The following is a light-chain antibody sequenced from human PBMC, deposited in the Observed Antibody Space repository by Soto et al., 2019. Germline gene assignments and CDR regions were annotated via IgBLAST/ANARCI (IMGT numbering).Light chain of an antibody. CDR3: MQGSFWPWT. V-gene: IGKV2-30*02. Sequence: DVVMTQSPLSLPVTLGQPASISCRSNQSLLHSDGIAYFRWVHQRPGQSPRRLIFKVSNRDSGFPDRLSGSGAGSDFTLKISRVGAEDVGVSNCMQGSFWPWTFGQGTKVDIK. CDR1: QSLLHSDGIAY. J-gene: IGKJ1*01. CDR2: KVS.